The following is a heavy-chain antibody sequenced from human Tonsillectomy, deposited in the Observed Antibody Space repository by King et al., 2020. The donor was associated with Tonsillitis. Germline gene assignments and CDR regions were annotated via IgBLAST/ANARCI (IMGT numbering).Heavy chain of an antibody. V-gene: IGHV3-30*04. CDR3: ASSRSGSYYYFDY. CDR2: ISYDGSNK. CDR1: GFTFSSYA. J-gene: IGHJ4*02. D-gene: IGHD1-26*01. Sequence: VQLVESGGGVVQPGRSLRLSSAASGFTFSSYAMHWVRQAPGKGLEWVAVISYDGSNKYYADSVKGRFTISRDNSKNTLYLQMNSLRAEDTAVYYCASSRSGSYYYFDYWGQGTLVTVSS.